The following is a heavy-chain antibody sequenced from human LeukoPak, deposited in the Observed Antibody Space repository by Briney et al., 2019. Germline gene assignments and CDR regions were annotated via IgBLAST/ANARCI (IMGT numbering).Heavy chain of an antibody. CDR1: GYTFTSYA. V-gene: IGHV1-2*02. D-gene: IGHD5-24*01. CDR2: ITPSGGT. J-gene: IGHJ4*02. Sequence: ASVKVSCKASGYTFTSYAMHWVRQAPGQGLEWMGWITPSGGTNYPQKFQGRVAITRDTSITTAYMDLSSLTSDDTAVYYCARYRYGDGIAHFYYWGQGALVTVSS. CDR3: ARYRYGDGIAHFYY.